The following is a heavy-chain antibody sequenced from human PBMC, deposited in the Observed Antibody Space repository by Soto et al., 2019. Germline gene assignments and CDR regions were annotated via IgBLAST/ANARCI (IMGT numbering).Heavy chain of an antibody. D-gene: IGHD6-19*01. CDR2: IYYSGST. V-gene: IGHV4-59*01. J-gene: IGHJ2*01. CDR3: ARVPPGIAVAGRSGWYFDL. Sequence: QVQLQESGPGLVKPSETLSLTCTVSGGSISSYYWSWIRQPPGKGLEWIGYIYYSGSTNYNPSLKSRVTISVDTSKNQFSLKLSSVTAADTAVYYCARVPPGIAVAGRSGWYFDLWGRGTLVTVSS. CDR1: GGSISSYY.